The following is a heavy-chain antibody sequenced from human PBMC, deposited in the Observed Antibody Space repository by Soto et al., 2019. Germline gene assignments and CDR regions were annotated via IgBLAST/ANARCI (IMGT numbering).Heavy chain of an antibody. Sequence: SVKVSCKGSGGTFNSYTVTWVRQAPGQGLEWMGRIIPMFGIATYAQNFQGRVTITADKSTSTAYMELSSLRSEDRAGYYCARDLKGVRWSPWGQGTLVTVSS. D-gene: IGHD4-17*01. CDR3: ARDLKGVRWSP. CDR1: GGTFNSYT. V-gene: IGHV1-69*04. CDR2: IIPMFGIA. J-gene: IGHJ5*02.